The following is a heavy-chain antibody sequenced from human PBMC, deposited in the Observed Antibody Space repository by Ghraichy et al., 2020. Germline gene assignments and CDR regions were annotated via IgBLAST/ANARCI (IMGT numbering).Heavy chain of an antibody. CDR1: GFTFSSYA. J-gene: IGHJ5*02. CDR2: ISGSGGST. Sequence: GGSLRLSCAASGFTFSSYAMSWVRQAPGKGLEWVSAISGSGGSTYYADSVKGRFTISRDNSKNTLYLQMNSLRAEDTAVYYCAKDRAYYDFWSGRFDPWGQGTLVTVSS. D-gene: IGHD3-3*01. V-gene: IGHV3-23*01. CDR3: AKDRAYYDFWSGRFDP.